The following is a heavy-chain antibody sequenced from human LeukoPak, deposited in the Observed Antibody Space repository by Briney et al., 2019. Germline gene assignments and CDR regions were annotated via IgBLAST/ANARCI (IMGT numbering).Heavy chain of an antibody. D-gene: IGHD3-10*01. CDR2: THSDSST. CDR3: ARVRYGSGDY. CDR1: GFSVNVYY. J-gene: IGHJ4*02. Sequence: GGSLRLSCAASGFSVNVYYMTWVRQAPGQGLEWVSVTHSDSSTYYADSVKGRFTVSRDNSKNTLYLQMTSRRVEDTAVYYCARVRYGSGDYWGQGTLVTVSS. V-gene: IGHV3-66*01.